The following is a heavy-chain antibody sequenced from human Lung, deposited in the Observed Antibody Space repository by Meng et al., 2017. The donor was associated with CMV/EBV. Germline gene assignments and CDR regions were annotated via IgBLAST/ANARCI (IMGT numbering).Heavy chain of an antibody. V-gene: IGHV3-15*01. CDR1: GLTFRDAW. J-gene: IGHJ4*03. CDR3: IWHTTTSCYFDL. Sequence: GGSXRLXCSVSGLTFRDAWMSWVRQAPGKGLEWVGRFKTNTGAGTMDYAAPVKGRFTISRDISKNTLYLQMDSLKTEDTGMYYCIWHTTTSCYFDLGGPGTXVTVSS. D-gene: IGHD2-2*01. CDR2: FKTNTGAGTM.